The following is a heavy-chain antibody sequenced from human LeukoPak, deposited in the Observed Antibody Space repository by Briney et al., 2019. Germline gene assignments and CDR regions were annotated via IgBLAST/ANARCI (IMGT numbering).Heavy chain of an antibody. J-gene: IGHJ4*02. CDR2: INSDGSNT. D-gene: IGHD2-15*01. V-gene: IGHV3-74*01. Sequence: GGSLRLSCAASGFTFSSYWMHWVRQAPGKGLVWVSRINSDGSNTIYADSVKGRFTISRDNAENTLFLQMNSLRAEDTAVYYCARDQDCSGGSCYIDYWGQGTLVTVSS. CDR1: GFTFSSYW. CDR3: ARDQDCSGGSCYIDY.